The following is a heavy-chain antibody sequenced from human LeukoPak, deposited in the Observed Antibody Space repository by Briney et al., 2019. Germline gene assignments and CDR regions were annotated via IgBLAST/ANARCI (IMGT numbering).Heavy chain of an antibody. V-gene: IGHV3-7*03. CDR1: GFTFSNAW. CDR2: IKEDGSET. J-gene: IGHJ4*02. D-gene: IGHD3-10*01. CDR3: EAYGSV. Sequence: GGSLRLSCAASGFTFSNAWMSWVRQAPGKGLEWVANIKEDGSETYYVDSVKGRFTISRDNDKNTLYLQMNSLRAEDTAVYYCEAYGSVWGQGTLVIVSS.